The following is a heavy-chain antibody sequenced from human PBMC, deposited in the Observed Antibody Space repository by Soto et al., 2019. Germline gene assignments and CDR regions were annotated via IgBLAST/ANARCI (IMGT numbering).Heavy chain of an antibody. V-gene: IGHV3-21*01. CDR2: ISRTSNNI. CDR1: GFTFSNYT. J-gene: IGHJ6*02. Sequence: EVQLVESGGGLVKPGGSLRLSCAASGFTFSNYTLNWVRQAPGKGLEWVSIISRTSNNIYYADSVKGRFTVSRDNAENSLDLQMSSLRAEDTAVYYCAKDRGRGSPVSGGMDVWGQGTTVTVSS. CDR3: AKDRGRGSPVSGGMDV. D-gene: IGHD3-10*01.